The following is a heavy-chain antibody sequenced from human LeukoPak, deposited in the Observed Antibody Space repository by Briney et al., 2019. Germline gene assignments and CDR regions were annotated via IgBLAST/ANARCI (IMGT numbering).Heavy chain of an antibody. CDR1: GFSVSNNY. V-gene: IGHV3-66*01. D-gene: IGHD3-22*01. CDR2: INRGGST. J-gene: IGHJ3*02. CDR3: ARDKYDSSGYHDAFDI. Sequence: GGSLRLSCAASGFSVSNNYLSWVRQAPGKGLEWVSVINRGGSTYYADSVKGRFTISRDNSNNTPYLQMNSLRAEDTAVYYCARDKYDSSGYHDAFDIWGQGTMVTVSS.